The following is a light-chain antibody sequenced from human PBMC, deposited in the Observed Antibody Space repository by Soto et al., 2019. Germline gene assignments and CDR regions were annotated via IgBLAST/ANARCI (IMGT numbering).Light chain of an antibody. J-gene: IGKJ3*01. CDR3: QQYDNWPFT. Sequence: EIVMTQSPATLSVSPGERATLSCRASQRVASNLAWYQQKPGQAPRLLIHGASTRATGIPSRFSGRGSGTEFTLTISSLQSEDFAVYYCQQYDNWPFTFGPGTNVDIK. CDR2: GAS. CDR1: QRVASN. V-gene: IGKV3-15*01.